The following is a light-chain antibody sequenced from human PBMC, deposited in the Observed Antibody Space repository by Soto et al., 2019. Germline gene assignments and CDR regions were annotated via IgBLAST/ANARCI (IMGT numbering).Light chain of an antibody. V-gene: IGLV2-14*01. CDR2: DVS. Sequence: QSVLTQPASVSGSPGQSITISCTGTSSDVGGYNYVSWYQQHPGKAPKLMIYDVSNRPSGVSNRFSGSKSGNTASLTISGVQDEDEADYYCSSYTSSSTLFRGGTKVTVL. J-gene: IGLJ2*01. CDR1: SSDVGGYNY. CDR3: SSYTSSSTL.